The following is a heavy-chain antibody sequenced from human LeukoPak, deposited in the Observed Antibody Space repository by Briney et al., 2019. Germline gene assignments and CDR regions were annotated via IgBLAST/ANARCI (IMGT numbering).Heavy chain of an antibody. CDR1: GYTFTGYY. V-gene: IGHV1-2*02. J-gene: IGHJ4*02. D-gene: IGHD6-13*01. CDR3: ARVSGIAAALDY. CDR2: INPNSGGT. Sequence: ASVKVSCKASGYTFTGYYMRWVRQAPGQGLEWMGWINPNSGGTNYAQKFQGRVTMTRDTSISTAYMELSRLRSDDTAVYYCARVSGIAAALDYWGQGTLVTVSS.